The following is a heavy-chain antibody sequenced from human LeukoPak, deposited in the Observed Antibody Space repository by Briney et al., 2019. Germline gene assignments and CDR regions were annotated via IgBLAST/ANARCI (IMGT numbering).Heavy chain of an antibody. J-gene: IGHJ4*02. CDR3: ARRAGAYSHPYDY. D-gene: IGHD4/OR15-4a*01. CDR1: GFTFSSYT. V-gene: IGHV3-23*01. CDR2: ISDTGNT. Sequence: GGSLRLSCAASGFTFSSYTMSWVRQAPGKGLEWVSAISDTGNTYHADSVKGRFTISRDNSKNTLYLQMNSLRAEDTAVYYCARRAGAYSHPYDYWGQGTLVTVSS.